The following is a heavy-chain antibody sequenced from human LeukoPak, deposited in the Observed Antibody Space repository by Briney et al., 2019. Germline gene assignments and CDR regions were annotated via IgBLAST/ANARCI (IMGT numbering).Heavy chain of an antibody. CDR1: GGSFSGYY. CDR3: ASGLYYYGSGSQKSYFDY. V-gene: IGHV4-34*01. J-gene: IGHJ4*02. Sequence: PSETLSLTCAVYGGSFSGYYWSWIRQPPGKGLEWIGEINHSGSTNYNPSLKSRVTISVDTSKNQFSLKLSSVTAADTAVYYCASGLYYYGSGSQKSYFDYWGQGTLVTVSS. D-gene: IGHD3-10*01. CDR2: INHSGST.